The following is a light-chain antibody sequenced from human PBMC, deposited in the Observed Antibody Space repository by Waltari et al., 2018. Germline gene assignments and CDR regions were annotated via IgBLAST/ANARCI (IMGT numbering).Light chain of an antibody. CDR2: WAS. CDR1: QNVLYSTNNKNY. Sequence: DIVMTQSPDSLAVSLGERATINCKSSQNVLYSTNNKNYLAWYQQKPGQPPKLLIYWASTRESGVPDRFSGSGSGTDFTLTISSLQAEDVAVYYCQQYYSTPRTFGQGTKLEIK. V-gene: IGKV4-1*01. CDR3: QQYYSTPRT. J-gene: IGKJ2*01.